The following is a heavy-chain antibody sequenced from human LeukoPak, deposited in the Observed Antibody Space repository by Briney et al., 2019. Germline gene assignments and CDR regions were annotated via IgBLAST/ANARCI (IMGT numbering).Heavy chain of an antibody. D-gene: IGHD1/OR15-1a*01. J-gene: IGHJ4*02. V-gene: IGHV3-48*04. CDR1: GFTFGTYS. CDR3: ARDQGNWNIDY. CDR2: ISSSGTI. Sequence: GGSLRLSCAASGFTFGTYSMNWVRQAPGKGLEWVSYISSSGTIYYADSVKGRFTISRDNAKNSLYLQMNSLRAEDTAVYYCARDQGNWNIDYWGQGTLVTVSS.